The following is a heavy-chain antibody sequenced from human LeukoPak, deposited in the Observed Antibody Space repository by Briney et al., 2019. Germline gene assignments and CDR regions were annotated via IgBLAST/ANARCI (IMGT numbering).Heavy chain of an antibody. CDR2: IYYSGST. J-gene: IGHJ5*02. V-gene: IGHV4-61*01. CDR3: ARSTDVENWFDA. CDR1: GDSVSSGSYF. D-gene: IGHD2-21*01. Sequence: SETLSLTCTVSGDSVSSGSYFWSWIRQPPGKGLEWIGYIYYSGSTNYNPSLESRVTITVDTSKHQFSLKLSSVTAADAAVYYCARSTDVENWFDAWGQGTLVTVSS.